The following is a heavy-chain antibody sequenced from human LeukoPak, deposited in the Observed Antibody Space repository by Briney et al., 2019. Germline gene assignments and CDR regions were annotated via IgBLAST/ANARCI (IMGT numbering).Heavy chain of an antibody. CDR3: ARGGGILVVPGFDP. J-gene: IGHJ5*02. CDR2: MNPNSGNT. V-gene: IGHV1-8*03. CDR1: GYTFTSYD. D-gene: IGHD2-2*01. Sequence: ASVKVSCKASGYTFTSYDINWVRQATGQGLEWMGWMNPNSGNTGYAQKFQGRVTITRNTSISTAYMELSSLRSEDTAEYYCARGGGILVVPGFDPWGQGTLVTVSS.